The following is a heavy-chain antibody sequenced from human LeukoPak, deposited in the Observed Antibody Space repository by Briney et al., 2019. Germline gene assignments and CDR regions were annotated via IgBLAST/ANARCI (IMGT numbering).Heavy chain of an antibody. Sequence: ASVEVSCKASGYTFTSYGISWVRQAPGQGLEWMGWISAYNGNTNYAQKLQGRVTMTTDTSTSTAYMELRSLRSDDTAVYYCARDARDYGDYFIDYWGQGTLVTVSS. CDR3: ARDARDYGDYFIDY. CDR2: ISAYNGNT. D-gene: IGHD4-17*01. J-gene: IGHJ4*02. V-gene: IGHV1-18*01. CDR1: GYTFTSYG.